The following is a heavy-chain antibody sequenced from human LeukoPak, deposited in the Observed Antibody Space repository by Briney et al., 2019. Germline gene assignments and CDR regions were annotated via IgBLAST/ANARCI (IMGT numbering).Heavy chain of an antibody. J-gene: IGHJ4*02. CDR2: ITAYNGNT. CDR1: GYTFTSYG. D-gene: IGHD3-10*01. CDR3: ARADYYFASGTYYPYYFGY. V-gene: IGHV1-18*04. Sequence: ASVKVSCKASGYTFTSYGITWVRQAPGQGLEWMGWITAYNGNTDYAQKLQGRVTMTTDTSTSTAYMELSSLRSDDTAVYYCARADYYFASGTYYPYYFGYWGQGTLVTVSS.